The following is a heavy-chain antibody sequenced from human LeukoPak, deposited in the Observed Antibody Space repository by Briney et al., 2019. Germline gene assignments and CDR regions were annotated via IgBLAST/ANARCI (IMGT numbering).Heavy chain of an antibody. D-gene: IGHD6-13*01. Sequence: PSETLSLTCAVYGGSFSGYYWSWIRQHPGKGLEWIGYIYYSGSTYYNPSLKSRVTISVDTSKNQFSLKLSSVTAADTAVYYCASDIAAAGSFDYWGQGTLVTVSS. CDR3: ASDIAAAGSFDY. CDR1: GGSFSGYY. CDR2: IYYSGST. V-gene: IGHV4-31*11. J-gene: IGHJ4*02.